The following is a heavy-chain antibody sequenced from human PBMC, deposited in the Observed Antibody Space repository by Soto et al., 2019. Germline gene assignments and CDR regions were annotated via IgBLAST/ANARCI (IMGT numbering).Heavy chain of an antibody. CDR1: GYTFTSYD. Sequence: QVQLVQSGAEVKKPGASVKVSCKASGYTFTSYDINWVRQATGQGLEWMGWMNPNSGNTGYAQKFQGRVTMTRNTSISTAYMELSSLRSEDTAVYYCARTSLIYDILTGYTTVPFDYWGQGTLVTVSS. V-gene: IGHV1-8*01. CDR2: MNPNSGNT. J-gene: IGHJ4*02. CDR3: ARTSLIYDILTGYTTVPFDY. D-gene: IGHD3-9*01.